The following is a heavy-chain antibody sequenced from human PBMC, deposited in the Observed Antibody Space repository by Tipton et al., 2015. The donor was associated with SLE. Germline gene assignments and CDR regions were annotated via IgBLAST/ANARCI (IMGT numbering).Heavy chain of an antibody. D-gene: IGHD1-1*01. CDR2: IWYDGSNK. J-gene: IGHJ4*02. CDR3: AKRTGTTSGYFDY. CDR1: GFTFSSYG. Sequence: SLRLSCAASGFTFSSYGMHWVRQAPGKGLEWVAVIWYDGSNKYYADSVKGRFTISRDNSKNTLYLQMNSLRAEDTAVYYCAKRTGTTSGYFDYWGQGTLVTVSS. V-gene: IGHV3-33*06.